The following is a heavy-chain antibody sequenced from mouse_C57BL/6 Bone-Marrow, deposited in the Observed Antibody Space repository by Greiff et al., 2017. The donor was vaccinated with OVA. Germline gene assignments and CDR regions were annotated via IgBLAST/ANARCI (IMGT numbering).Heavy chain of an antibody. V-gene: IGHV3-6*01. CDR2: ISYDGSN. CDR3: AREGYYDYDDYFDY. J-gene: IGHJ2*01. CDR1: GYSITSGYY. D-gene: IGHD2-4*01. Sequence: VQLKESGPGLVKPSQSLSLTCSVTGYSITSGYYWNWIRQFPGNKLEWMGYISYDGSNNYNPSLKNRISITRDTSKNQFFLKLNSVTTEDTATYYCAREGYYDYDDYFDYWGQGTTLTVSS.